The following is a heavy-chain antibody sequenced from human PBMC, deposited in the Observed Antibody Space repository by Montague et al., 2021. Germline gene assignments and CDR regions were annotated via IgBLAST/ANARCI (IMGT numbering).Heavy chain of an antibody. V-gene: IGHV4-31*03. Sequence: TLSLTCNVSGGAISSEGYYWSWIRQHPGKGLAWIGYIYSSGCPYYSPSLGSRIIISVDTSQNQFSLRLTSVTAADTAVYFCASGNDYSGNCFDYWGQGTLVTVSS. D-gene: IGHD4-23*01. J-gene: IGHJ4*02. CDR1: GGAISSEGYY. CDR3: ASGNDYSGNCFDY. CDR2: IYSSGCP.